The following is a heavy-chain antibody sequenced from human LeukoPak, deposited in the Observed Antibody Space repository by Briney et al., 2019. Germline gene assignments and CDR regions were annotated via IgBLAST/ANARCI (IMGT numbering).Heavy chain of an antibody. V-gene: IGHV3-21*01. Sequence: GGSLRLSCAASGFTFSSYSMNWVRQAPGKGLEWVSSISSSSSYIYYADSVKGRFTISRDNAKNSLYLQMNSLRAEDTAVYYCARLVPGLTMIVNWGQGTLVTVSS. J-gene: IGHJ4*02. CDR3: ARLVPGLTMIVN. CDR2: ISSSSSYI. D-gene: IGHD3-22*01. CDR1: GFTFSSYS.